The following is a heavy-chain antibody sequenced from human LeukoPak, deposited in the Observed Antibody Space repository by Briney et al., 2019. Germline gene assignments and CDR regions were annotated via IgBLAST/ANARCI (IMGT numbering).Heavy chain of an antibody. CDR3: ARAYVDTAMAHYYYYGMDV. J-gene: IGHJ6*02. Sequence: PGGSLRLSCAASGFTFSSYEMNWVRQAPGKGLEWASYISSSGSTIYYADSVKGRFTISRDNAKNSLYLQMNSLRAEDTAVYYCARAYVDTAMAHYYYYGMDVWGQGTTVTVSS. CDR2: ISSSGSTI. V-gene: IGHV3-48*03. D-gene: IGHD5-18*01. CDR1: GFTFSSYE.